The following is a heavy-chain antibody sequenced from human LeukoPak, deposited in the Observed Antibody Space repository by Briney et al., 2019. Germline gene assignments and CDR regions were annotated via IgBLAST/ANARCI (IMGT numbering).Heavy chain of an antibody. CDR2: IYPGDSDT. D-gene: IGHD6-13*01. V-gene: IGHV5-51*01. J-gene: IGHJ5*02. CDR3: ARHPISSSWYAGWFDP. Sequence: GESLKISCKGSGYSFTSYWIGWVRQMPGKGLEWMGIIYPGDSDTRYSPSFQGQVTISADKSISTAYLQWSSLKASDTAMYYCARHPISSSWYAGWFDPWGQGTLVTVSS. CDR1: GYSFTSYW.